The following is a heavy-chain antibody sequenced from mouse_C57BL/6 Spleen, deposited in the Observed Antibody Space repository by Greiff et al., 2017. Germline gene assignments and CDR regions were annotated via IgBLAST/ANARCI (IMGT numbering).Heavy chain of an antibody. J-gene: IGHJ3*01. CDR3: ARGLMTTVVATKGFAY. D-gene: IGHD1-1*01. Sequence: EVKLVESGPELVKPGASVKMSCKASGYTFTDYNMHWVKQSHGKSLEWIGYINPNNGGTSYNQKFKGKATLTVNKSSSTAYMELRSLTSEDSAVYYCARGLMTTVVATKGFAYWGQGTLVTVSA. CDR2: INPNNGGT. CDR1: GYTFTDYN. V-gene: IGHV1-22*01.